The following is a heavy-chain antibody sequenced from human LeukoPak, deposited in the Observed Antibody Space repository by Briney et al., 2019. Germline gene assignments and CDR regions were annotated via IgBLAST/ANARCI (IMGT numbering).Heavy chain of an antibody. J-gene: IGHJ6*02. D-gene: IGHD5-12*01. CDR3: ARDSSGEATITVAYYYGMDV. CDR1: GFTFSSYG. Sequence: GGSLRLSCAASGFTFSSYGMHWVRQAPGKGLEWVAVIWYDGSNKYYADSVKGRFTISRDNSKNTLYLQMNSLRAEDTAVYYCARDSSGEATITVAYYYGMDVWGQGTTVTVSS. CDR2: IWYDGSNK. V-gene: IGHV3-33*01.